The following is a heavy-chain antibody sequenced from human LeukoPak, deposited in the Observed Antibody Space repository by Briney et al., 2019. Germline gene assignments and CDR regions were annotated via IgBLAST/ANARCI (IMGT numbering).Heavy chain of an antibody. CDR1: GFTFSSYA. J-gene: IGHJ6*02. Sequence: GGSLRLSCAASGFTFSSYAMHWVRQAPGKGLEWVAVISYDGSNKYYADSVKGRFTISRDNSKNTLYLQMNSLRSEDTAVYYCAADSVEMPGYYYYGMDVWGQGTTVTVSS. CDR3: AADSVEMPGYYYYGMDV. D-gene: IGHD5-24*01. V-gene: IGHV3-30-3*01. CDR2: ISYDGSNK.